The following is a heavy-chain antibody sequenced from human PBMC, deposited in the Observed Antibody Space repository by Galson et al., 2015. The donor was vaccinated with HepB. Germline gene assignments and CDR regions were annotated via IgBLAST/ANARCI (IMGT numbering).Heavy chain of an antibody. CDR3: AKSPSVEDFVVVVADTYFDS. Sequence: SLRLSCAASGITFSSYAMRWVRQAPGKGLEWVSAITGSGGSTYYADSVKGRFTISRDNSKNTLYLQMNSLRAEDTAVYYCAKSPSVEDFVVVVADTYFDSWGQGTLVTVSS. V-gene: IGHV3-23*01. J-gene: IGHJ4*02. CDR1: GITFSSYA. CDR2: ITGSGGST. D-gene: IGHD2-15*01.